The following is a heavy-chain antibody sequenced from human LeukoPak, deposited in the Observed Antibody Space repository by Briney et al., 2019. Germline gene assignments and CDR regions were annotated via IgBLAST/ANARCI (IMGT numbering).Heavy chain of an antibody. CDR1: GGSFSGYY. CDR3: ARDEPGNGYNSLFDY. V-gene: IGHV4-34*01. D-gene: IGHD5-24*01. Sequence: TSETLSLTCAVYGGSFSGYYWSWIRQPPGKGLEWSGEINHSGSTNYNSSLKSRVTISVDTSKNQFSLKLSSVTAADTAVYYCARDEPGNGYNSLFDYWGQGTLVTVSS. CDR2: INHSGST. J-gene: IGHJ4*02.